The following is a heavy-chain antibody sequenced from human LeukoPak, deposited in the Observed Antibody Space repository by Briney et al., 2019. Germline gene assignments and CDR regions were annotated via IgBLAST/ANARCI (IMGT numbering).Heavy chain of an antibody. D-gene: IGHD3-22*01. CDR3: AKLRYYDSSGHGNFDY. Sequence: PGRSLRLSCAASGFTFSSYGMHWVRRAPGKGLEWVAVISYDGSNKYYADSVKGRFTISRDNSKNTLYLQMNSLRAEDTAVYYCAKLRYYDSSGHGNFDYWGQGTLVTVSS. CDR2: ISYDGSNK. CDR1: GFTFSSYG. V-gene: IGHV3-30*18. J-gene: IGHJ4*02.